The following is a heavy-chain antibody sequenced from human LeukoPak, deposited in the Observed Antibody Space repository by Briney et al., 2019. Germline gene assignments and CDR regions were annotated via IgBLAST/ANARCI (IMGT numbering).Heavy chain of an antibody. CDR3: ANYGYQYYFDY. D-gene: IGHD2-2*01. CDR2: ISGSGGST. CDR1: GFTFNSYW. J-gene: IGHJ4*02. Sequence: GGSLRLSCAASGFTFNSYWMSWVRQAPGKGLEWVSAISGSGGSTYYADSVKGRFTISRDNSKNTLYLQMNSLRAEDTAVYYCANYGYQYYFDYWGQGTLVTVSS. V-gene: IGHV3-23*01.